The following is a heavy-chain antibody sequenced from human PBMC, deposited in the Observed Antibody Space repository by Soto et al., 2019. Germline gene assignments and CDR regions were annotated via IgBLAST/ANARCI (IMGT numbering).Heavy chain of an antibody. CDR2: ISYDGSNK. D-gene: IGHD3-9*01. V-gene: IGHV3-30-3*01. CDR1: GFTFSSYA. CDR3: ARLTINGMDV. J-gene: IGHJ6*02. Sequence: SLRLSCAASGFTFSSYAMHWVRQAPGKGLEWVAVISYDGSNKYYADSVKGRFTISRDNSKNTLYLQMNSLRAEDTAVYYCARLTINGMDVWGQGTTVTVSS.